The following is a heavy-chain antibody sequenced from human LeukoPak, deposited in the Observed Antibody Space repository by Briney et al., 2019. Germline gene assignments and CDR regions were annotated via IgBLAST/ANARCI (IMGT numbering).Heavy chain of an antibody. Sequence: ASVKVSCKASGYTFTSYGISWVRQAPGQGLEWMGWISAYNGNTNYAQKLQGRVTMTTDTSTSTAYMELRSLRSDDTAVYYCARDYYDILTGYLARSYYYYGMDVWGQGTTVTASS. CDR1: GYTFTSYG. V-gene: IGHV1-18*01. D-gene: IGHD3-9*01. CDR3: ARDYYDILTGYLARSYYYYGMDV. CDR2: ISAYNGNT. J-gene: IGHJ6*02.